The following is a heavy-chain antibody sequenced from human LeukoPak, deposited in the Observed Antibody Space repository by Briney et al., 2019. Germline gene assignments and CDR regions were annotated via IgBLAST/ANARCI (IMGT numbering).Heavy chain of an antibody. D-gene: IGHD3-22*01. V-gene: IGHV4-39*01. CDR1: GGSIISSSYY. Sequence: SETLSLTCAVSGGSIISSSYYWGWIRQPPGKGLEWIGSIYYSGSTYYNPSLKSRVTISVDTSKNQFSLKLSSVTAADTAVYYCAGAGLGNWFDPWGQGTLVTVSS. CDR2: IYYSGST. CDR3: AGAGLGNWFDP. J-gene: IGHJ5*02.